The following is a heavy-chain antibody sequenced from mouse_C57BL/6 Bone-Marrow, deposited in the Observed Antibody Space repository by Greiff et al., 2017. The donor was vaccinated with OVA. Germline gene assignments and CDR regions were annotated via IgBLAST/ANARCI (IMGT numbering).Heavy chain of an antibody. J-gene: IGHJ2*01. CDR2: IYPGDGDT. Sequence: QVQLQQSGPELVKPGASVKISCKASGYAFSSSWMNWVKQRPGKGLEWIGRIYPGDGDTNYNGKFKGKATLTADKSSSTAYMQLSSLTSEDSAVYFCAREGHYYYGQRYWGQGTTLTVSS. D-gene: IGHD1-1*01. V-gene: IGHV1-82*01. CDR3: AREGHYYYGQRY. CDR1: GYAFSSSW.